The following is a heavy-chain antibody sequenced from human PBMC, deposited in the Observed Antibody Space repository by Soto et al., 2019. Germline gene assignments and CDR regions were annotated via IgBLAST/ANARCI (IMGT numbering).Heavy chain of an antibody. CDR3: ARAGYCSGGSCYWFDP. CDR1: GYTFTGYY. V-gene: IGHV1-2*02. D-gene: IGHD2-15*01. J-gene: IGHJ5*02. CDR2: INPNSGGT. Sequence: QVQLVQSGAEVKKPGASVKVSCKASGYTFTGYYMHWVRQAPGQGLEWMGWINPNSGGTNYAQKFQGRVTMTRDTSISTAYMELSRLRSEDTAVYYCARAGYCSGGSCYWFDPWGQGTLVTVSS.